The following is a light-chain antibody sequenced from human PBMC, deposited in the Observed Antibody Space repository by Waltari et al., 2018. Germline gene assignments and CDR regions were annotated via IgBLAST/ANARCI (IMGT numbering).Light chain of an antibody. Sequence: EIRLTQSPGTLSLSPGDTATLSCRASQSVASNYLAWYQQKPGQAPRLLIYDASSRASGIPARFSGSGSGTDFTLTISRLEPEDFAVYYCQQYEISAPWTFGQGTKVEI. CDR1: QSVASNY. V-gene: IGKV3-20*01. J-gene: IGKJ1*01. CDR2: DAS. CDR3: QQYEISAPWT.